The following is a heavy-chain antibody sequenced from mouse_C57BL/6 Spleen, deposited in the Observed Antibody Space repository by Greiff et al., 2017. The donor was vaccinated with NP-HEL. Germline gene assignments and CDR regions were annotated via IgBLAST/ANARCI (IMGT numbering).Heavy chain of an antibody. CDR1: GYTFTSYT. J-gene: IGHJ4*01. CDR3: QTAQASYAMDY. Sequence: QVQLQQSGAELARPGASVKMSCKASGYTFTSYTMHGVKQRPGQGLEWIGYINPSSGYNKYNQKFKDKATLTADKSSSTAYMQLSSLTSEDSAVYYCQTAQASYAMDYWGQGTSVTVSS. CDR2: INPSSGYN. D-gene: IGHD3-2*02. V-gene: IGHV1-4*01.